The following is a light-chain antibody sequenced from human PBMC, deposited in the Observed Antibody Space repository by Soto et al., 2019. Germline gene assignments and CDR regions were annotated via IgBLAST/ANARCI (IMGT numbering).Light chain of an antibody. Sequence: EIVLTQSPATLSSFPGDRVTLSCRASQYINTRLAWYQHRPGQSPRLLIYQTSLRAAGIPDRFSGSGSGTDFTLIINRLEPEDVAIYYCQQYGGSPRITFGQGTRLEIK. V-gene: IGKV3-20*01. CDR3: QQYGGSPRIT. CDR2: QTS. CDR1: QYINTR. J-gene: IGKJ5*01.